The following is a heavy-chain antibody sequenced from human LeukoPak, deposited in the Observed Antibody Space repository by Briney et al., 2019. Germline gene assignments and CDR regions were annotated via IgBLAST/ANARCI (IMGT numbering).Heavy chain of an antibody. CDR3: ARVPAWYYYMDV. J-gene: IGHJ6*03. V-gene: IGHV4-38-2*02. CDR2: IYHSGST. Sequence: SETLSLTCTVSGYSISSGYYWGWIRPPPGKGLEWIGSIYHSGSTYYNPSLKSRVTISVDTSKNQFSLKLSSVTAADTAVYYCARVPAWYYYMDVWGKGTTVTVSS. CDR1: GYSISSGYY.